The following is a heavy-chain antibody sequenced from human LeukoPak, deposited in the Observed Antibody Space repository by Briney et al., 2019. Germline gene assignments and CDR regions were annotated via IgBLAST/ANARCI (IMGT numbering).Heavy chain of an antibody. CDR1: GYTFPSYY. CDR2: INPSGGST. J-gene: IGHJ4*02. V-gene: IGHV1-46*01. D-gene: IGHD3-10*01. CDR3: ARDAGSGTPGSY. Sequence: ASVKVSCKASGYTFPSYYMHWVGQARGQGLEGMGIINPSGGSTSYAQKFKGRVTMTRDTSTSTVYMELSSLRSEDTAVYYCARDAGSGTPGSYWGQGTLVTVSS.